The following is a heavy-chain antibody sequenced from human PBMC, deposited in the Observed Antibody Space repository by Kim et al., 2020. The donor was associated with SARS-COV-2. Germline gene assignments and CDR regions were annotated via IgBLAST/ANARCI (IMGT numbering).Heavy chain of an antibody. V-gene: IGHV4-34*01. CDR1: GGSFSGYY. Sequence: SETLSLTCAVYGGSFSGYYWSWIRQPPGKGLEWIGEINHSGSTNYNPSLKSRVTISVDTSKNQFSLKLSSVTAADTAVYYCARAQLRSPDDYWGQGTLVTVSS. D-gene: IGHD5-18*01. CDR3: ARAQLRSPDDY. J-gene: IGHJ4*02. CDR2: INHSGST.